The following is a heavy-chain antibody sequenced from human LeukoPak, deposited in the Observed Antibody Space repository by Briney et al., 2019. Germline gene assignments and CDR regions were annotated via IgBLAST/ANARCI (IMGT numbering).Heavy chain of an antibody. V-gene: IGHV3-66*01. CDR3: AREERLGVEDY. D-gene: IGHD5-24*01. CDR2: IYSGGTT. J-gene: IGHJ4*02. CDR1: GFTVSSNS. Sequence: GGSLRLSCAASGFTVSSNSMSWVRQAPGKGLEWVSVIYSGGTTYYADSVKGRFTISKDNSRTTLYLQMNSLRVEDTAVYYCAREERLGVEDYWGQGTLVTVSS.